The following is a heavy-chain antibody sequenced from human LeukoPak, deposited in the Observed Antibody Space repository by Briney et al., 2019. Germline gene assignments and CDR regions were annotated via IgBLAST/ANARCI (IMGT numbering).Heavy chain of an antibody. CDR1: GFSLSTSGVG. V-gene: IGHV2-5*02. Sequence: SGPTLAKPPQTLTLACTFSGFSLSTSGVGVGWIRQPPGKALVWLAPIYLDDDKRYSTSLKSRLTITKDTSKNQVVLTMTNMDPVDTATYYCARLYCGGDCYSAGMGDYWGQGTLVTVSS. D-gene: IGHD2-21*02. CDR2: IYLDDDK. CDR3: ARLYCGGDCYSAGMGDY. J-gene: IGHJ4*02.